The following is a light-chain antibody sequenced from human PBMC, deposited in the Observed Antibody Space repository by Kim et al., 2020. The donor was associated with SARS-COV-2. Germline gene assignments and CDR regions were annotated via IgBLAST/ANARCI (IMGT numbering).Light chain of an antibody. J-gene: IGKJ1*01. CDR2: AAS. V-gene: IGKV3D-7*01. CDR3: QQDHNLPWT. CDR1: QSVSSSY. Sequence: PGQRATLSCRASQSVSSSYLSWYQHKPGQAPRLLIYAASTRATAIPARFSGSGSGTDFTLTLTSLQPEDFAVYYCQQDHNLPWTFGQGTKV.